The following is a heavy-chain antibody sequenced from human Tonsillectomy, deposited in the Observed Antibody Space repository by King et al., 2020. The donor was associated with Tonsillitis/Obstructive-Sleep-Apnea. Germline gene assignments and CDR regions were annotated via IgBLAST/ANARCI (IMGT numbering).Heavy chain of an antibody. Sequence: DVQLVESGADIKKPGESLKISCKGSGYSFTTYWIGWVRQMPGKGLEWMGIIYPGDSDTRYSPSFQGRVTISADKSISTAYLQWSSLKASDTAMYYCARLELDISFQDVFDIWGQGTMVTVSS. V-gene: IGHV5-51*01. D-gene: IGHD2-2*03. CDR3: ARLELDISFQDVFDI. J-gene: IGHJ3*02. CDR2: IYPGDSDT. CDR1: GYSFTTYW.